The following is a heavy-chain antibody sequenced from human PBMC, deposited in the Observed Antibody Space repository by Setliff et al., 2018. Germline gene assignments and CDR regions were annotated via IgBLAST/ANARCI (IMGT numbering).Heavy chain of an antibody. CDR3: VRDLHWGFDY. J-gene: IGHJ4*02. CDR2: ISSSSSTI. Sequence: PGGSLRLSCAASGFTFSSYSMNWVRQAPGKGLEWVSYISSSSSTIYYADSVKGRFTISRDNAKNSLFPQMNSLRAEDTAVYYCVRDLHWGFDYWGLGTLVTVSS. CDR1: GFTFSSYS. V-gene: IGHV3-48*01. D-gene: IGHD7-27*01.